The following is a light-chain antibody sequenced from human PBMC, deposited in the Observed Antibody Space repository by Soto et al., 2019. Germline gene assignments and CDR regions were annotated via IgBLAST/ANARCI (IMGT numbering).Light chain of an antibody. CDR3: QQCLNIPYI. J-gene: IGKJ2*01. Sequence: DIHMPQSPSSLSASVGDRVTITCRASQSINTYLNWYQQTLWRAPELLIYAASILQIGVPSRFSGSGSGTAVTLTISSLQPEDFATYYCQQCLNIPYIFGQGTKLEI. V-gene: IGKV1-39*01. CDR1: QSINTY. CDR2: AAS.